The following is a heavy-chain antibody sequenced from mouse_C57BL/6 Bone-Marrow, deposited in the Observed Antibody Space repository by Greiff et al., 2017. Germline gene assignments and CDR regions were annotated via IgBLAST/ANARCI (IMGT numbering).Heavy chain of an antibody. J-gene: IGHJ2*01. V-gene: IGHV1-85*01. CDR1: GYTFTSYD. CDR2: IYPRDGST. CDR3: ARGYYSYYFDY. Sequence: LVESGPELVKPGASVKLSCKASGYTFTSYDINWVKQRPGQGLEWIGWIYPRDGSTKYNEKFKGKATLTVDTSSSTAYMELHSLTSEDSAVYFCARGYYSYYFDYWGQGTTLTVSS. D-gene: IGHD1-1*01.